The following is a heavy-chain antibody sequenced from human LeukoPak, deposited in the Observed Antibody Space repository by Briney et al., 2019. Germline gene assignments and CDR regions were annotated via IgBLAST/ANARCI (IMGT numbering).Heavy chain of an antibody. V-gene: IGHV1-3*01. CDR3: ARGFWNLGTWGPYYFDY. CDR2: INAGNGDT. D-gene: IGHD3-3*01. J-gene: IGHJ4*02. CDR1: GYIFTNHA. Sequence: GASVKVSCKASGYIFTNHAMQWVRQAPGQRLEWMGWINAGNGDTKYSQNFQGRFTITRDTSAGTVYMDLSSLRYEDTAVYYCARGFWNLGTWGPYYFDYWGQGTLVTVSS.